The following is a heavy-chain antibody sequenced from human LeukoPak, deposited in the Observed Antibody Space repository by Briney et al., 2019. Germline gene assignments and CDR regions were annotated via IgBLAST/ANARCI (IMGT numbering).Heavy chain of an antibody. J-gene: IGHJ4*02. CDR3: ARAEWAVAGPRFDY. V-gene: IGHV1-46*01. CDR2: INPSGGST. Sequence: ASVKVSCKASGYTFTSCYMHWVRQAPGQGLEWMGIINPSGGSTSHAQNFQGRVTMTWDTPTSTVYMELSSLRPEDTAVYYCARAEWAVAGPRFDYWGQGTLVTVSS. CDR1: GYTFTSCY. D-gene: IGHD6-19*01.